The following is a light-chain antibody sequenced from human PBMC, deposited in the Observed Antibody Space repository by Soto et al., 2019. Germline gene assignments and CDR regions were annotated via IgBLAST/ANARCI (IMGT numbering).Light chain of an antibody. J-gene: IGKJ4*01. CDR1: QSVTSSY. CDR3: QQYGSSPPLT. CDR2: SAS. Sequence: ENVFTQSPGTRSLSRGEGATLSCRASQSVTSSYLAWYQQKPGQAPRLLIYSASSRATGVPDRFSGSGSGTDFTLTISRLEPEDFAVYYCQQYGSSPPLTFGQGTKVDNK. V-gene: IGKV3-20*01.